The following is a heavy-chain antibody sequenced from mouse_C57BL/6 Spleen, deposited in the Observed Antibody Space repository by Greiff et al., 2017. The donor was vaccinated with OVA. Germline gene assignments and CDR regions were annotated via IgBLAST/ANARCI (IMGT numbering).Heavy chain of an antibody. J-gene: IGHJ4*01. D-gene: IGHD2-5*01. Sequence: VQLQQPGAELVRPGSSVKLSCKASGYTFTSYWMDWVKQRPGQGLEWIGNIYPSDSETHYNQKFKDKATLTVDKSSSTAYMQLSSLTSEDSAVYYCARHSNYGDYAMDYWGQGTSVTVSS. V-gene: IGHV1-61*01. CDR3: ARHSNYGDYAMDY. CDR2: IYPSDSET. CDR1: GYTFTSYW.